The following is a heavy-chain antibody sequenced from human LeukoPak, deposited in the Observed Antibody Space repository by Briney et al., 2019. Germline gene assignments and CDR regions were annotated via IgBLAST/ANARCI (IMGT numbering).Heavy chain of an antibody. D-gene: IGHD3-22*01. CDR2: IHYSGST. CDR1: GGSMTNYY. J-gene: IGHJ6*04. CDR3: ARTYYDSSHYYPPGDV. V-gene: IGHV4-59*01. Sequence: SETLSLTCSVSGGSMTNYYWTWIRQPPGKGLEWIGHIHYSGSTNYNPSLRSRVTISVDTSKNQFSLKLTSVTAANTAVYYCARTYYDSSHYYPPGDVWGKGTTVTVSS.